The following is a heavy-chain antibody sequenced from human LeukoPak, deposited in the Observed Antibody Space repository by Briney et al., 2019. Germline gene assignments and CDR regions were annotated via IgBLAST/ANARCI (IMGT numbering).Heavy chain of an antibody. V-gene: IGHV1-69*06. J-gene: IGHJ4*02. CDR1: GGTFSSYA. CDR3: ARARNSQGAVAGPDY. Sequence: SVKVSCKASGGTFSSYAISWVRQAPGQGLEWMGGIIPIFGTANYAQKFQGRVTITADKSTSTAYMELSSLRSEDTAAYYCARARNSQGAVAGPDYWGQGTLVTVSS. D-gene: IGHD6-19*01. CDR2: IIPIFGTA.